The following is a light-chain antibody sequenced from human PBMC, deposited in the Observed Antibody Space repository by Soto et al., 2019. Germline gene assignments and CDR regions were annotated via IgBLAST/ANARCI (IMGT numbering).Light chain of an antibody. CDR3: QQSSGIPYT. J-gene: IGKJ2*01. Sequence: DIQMTQSPASLSASVGDRVTVTCRASQNIGTYLHWYQQQPGKAPKLLIYAASTLQSGVPSRFSGSGSETDFTLTISSLQPEDFATYYCQQSSGIPYTFGQGTKAEIK. CDR1: QNIGTY. V-gene: IGKV1-39*01. CDR2: AAS.